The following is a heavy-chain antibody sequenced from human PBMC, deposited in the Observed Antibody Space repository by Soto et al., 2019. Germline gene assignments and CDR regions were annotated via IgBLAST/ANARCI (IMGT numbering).Heavy chain of an antibody. Sequence: ASVKVSWKASGYSFTNYGITWVRRAPGQGLEWMGWISYNGNTNYAQNLQGRVTMTTDTSTNTAYMELRGLSSDDTAVYYCARVEDYFDSSGYNHWGQGTLVTVSS. CDR2: ISYNGNT. D-gene: IGHD3-22*01. CDR3: ARVEDYFDSSGYNH. V-gene: IGHV1-18*04. J-gene: IGHJ5*02. CDR1: GYSFTNYG.